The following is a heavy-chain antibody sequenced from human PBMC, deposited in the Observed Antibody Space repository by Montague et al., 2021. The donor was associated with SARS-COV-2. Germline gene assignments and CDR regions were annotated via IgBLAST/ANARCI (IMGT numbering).Heavy chain of an antibody. CDR2: ISKIGDYI. V-gene: IGHV3-21*01. CDR1: GFTFSSYS. D-gene: IGHD3-10*01. CDR3: ARPSSDSGAWYGMDV. J-gene: IGHJ6*02. Sequence: SLRLSCAASGFTFSSYSINWVRQAPGKGLEWVSSISKIGDYIYYXDSVKGRFTISRDNAKNSLYLQLNSLRAEDTAVYYCARPSSDSGAWYGMDVWGQGTTVTVSS.